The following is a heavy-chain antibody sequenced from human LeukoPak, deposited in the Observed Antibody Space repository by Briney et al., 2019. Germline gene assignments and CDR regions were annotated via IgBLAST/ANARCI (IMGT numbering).Heavy chain of an antibody. D-gene: IGHD3-22*01. Sequence: GASVKVSCKASGGTFSSYAISWVRQAPGQGLEGMGWISAYNGNTKYAQKLQGRVTMTTDSSTSIVYMELRSLRSDDTALYYCARGLPPRRLYDSSGYYSYYFDYWGQGTPVTVSS. CDR1: GGTFSSYA. CDR2: ISAYNGNT. J-gene: IGHJ4*02. CDR3: ARGLPPRRLYDSSGYYSYYFDY. V-gene: IGHV1-18*01.